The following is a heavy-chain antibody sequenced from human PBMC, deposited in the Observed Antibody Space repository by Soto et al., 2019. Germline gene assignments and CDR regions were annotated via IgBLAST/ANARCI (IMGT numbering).Heavy chain of an antibody. CDR1: GASIHTGGYF. Sequence: QVQLQESGPGLVRPSQTLSLTCSVSGASIHTGGYFWSWIRKSPEKGLGWIGHIHNSGRPYNNPSLRSRVTISADTSMNQFTLALTSVTAADTAIYSCARGSTTEKVDPWGQGILVTVSS. J-gene: IGHJ5*02. CDR2: IHNSGRP. V-gene: IGHV4-30-4*01. CDR3: ARGSTTEKVDP.